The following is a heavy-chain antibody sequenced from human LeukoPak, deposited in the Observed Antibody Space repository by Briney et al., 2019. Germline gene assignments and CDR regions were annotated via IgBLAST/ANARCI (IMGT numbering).Heavy chain of an antibody. CDR3: AKVLSVIRYFDWLSEPYYYYGMDV. V-gene: IGHV3-23*01. CDR2: ISGSGGST. J-gene: IGHJ6*02. Sequence: GGSLRLSCAASGFTFSSYAMSWVRQAPGKGLEWVSAISGSGGSTYYADSVKGRFTISRDNSKNTLYLQMNSLRAEDTAVYYCAKVLSVIRYFDWLSEPYYYYGMDVWGQGTTVTVSS. CDR1: GFTFSSYA. D-gene: IGHD3-9*01.